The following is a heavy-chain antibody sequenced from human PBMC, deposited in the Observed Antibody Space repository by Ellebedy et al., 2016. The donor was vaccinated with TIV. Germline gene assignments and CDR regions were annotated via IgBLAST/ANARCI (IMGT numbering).Heavy chain of an antibody. CDR2: VSNDGSNK. V-gene: IGHV3-30*01. Sequence: PGGSLRLSCALSGLTFNSFAIHWVRQAPGRGLEWVAVVSNDGSNKYYAESVKGRFTISRDNSKNTLYLQMESLRAEDTAVYYCARADLGGFTYGHYWGQGTLVTVSS. CDR3: ARADLGGFTYGHY. CDR1: GLTFNSFA. J-gene: IGHJ4*02. D-gene: IGHD5-18*01.